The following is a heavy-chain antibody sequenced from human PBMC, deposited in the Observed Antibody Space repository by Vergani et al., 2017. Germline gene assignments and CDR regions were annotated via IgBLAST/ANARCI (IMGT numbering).Heavy chain of an antibody. J-gene: IGHJ4*02. D-gene: IGHD6-19*01. CDR1: GYTFTSYY. V-gene: IGHV1-46*01. Sequence: QVQLVQSGAEVKKPGASVKVSCKASGYTFTSYYMHWVRQAPGQGLEWMGIINPSGGSTSYAQKFQGRVTMTRDTSTSTVYMELSSLRSEDTAVYYCARDGYVAGSSGWSPDTYFDYWGQGTLVTVSS. CDR3: ARDGYVAGSSGWSPDTYFDY. CDR2: INPSGGST.